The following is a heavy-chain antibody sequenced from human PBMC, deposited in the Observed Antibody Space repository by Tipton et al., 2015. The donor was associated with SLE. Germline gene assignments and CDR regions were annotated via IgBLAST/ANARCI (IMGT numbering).Heavy chain of an antibody. CDR1: RFTFSNSD. V-gene: IGHV3-48*03. CDR3: VKDMLGTGFYFDS. D-gene: IGHD3-10*02. Sequence: SLRLSCVASRFTFSNSDMNWVRQAPGKGLEWISYISSSGSTIFYADSVKGRFTISRVNSKNSLYLQMNSLRAEDTALYYCVKDMLGTGFYFDSWGQGALVTVSS. CDR2: ISSSGSTI. J-gene: IGHJ4*02.